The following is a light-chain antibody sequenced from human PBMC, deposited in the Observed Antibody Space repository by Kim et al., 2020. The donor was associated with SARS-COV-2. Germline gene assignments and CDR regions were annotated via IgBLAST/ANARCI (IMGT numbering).Light chain of an antibody. V-gene: IGKV3-20*01. CDR2: GAS. J-gene: IGKJ4*01. CDR1: QSVSSTY. Sequence: LSAGEGALLACRASQSVSSTYVALYQQKPGQAPRLLIYGASSRATGIPDRFSGSGFGTDFSLTISRLEPEDFAVYYCQQYASSPFTFGGGTKLEI. CDR3: QQYASSPFT.